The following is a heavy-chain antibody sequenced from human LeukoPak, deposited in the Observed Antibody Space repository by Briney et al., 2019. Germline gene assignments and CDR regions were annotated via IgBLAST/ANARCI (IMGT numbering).Heavy chain of an antibody. CDR1: GGSIRSTSYY. J-gene: IGHJ4*02. D-gene: IGHD4-17*01. Sequence: SEILSLTCTASGGSIRSTSYYWSWIRQPPGKGLEWIGYIYYSGSTNYNPSLKSRVSISVDTSKNQFSLKLSSVTAADTAVYYCARTGSTVTMLYPFDHWGQGTLVTVSS. CDR3: ARTGSTVTMLYPFDH. V-gene: IGHV4-61*01. CDR2: IYYSGST.